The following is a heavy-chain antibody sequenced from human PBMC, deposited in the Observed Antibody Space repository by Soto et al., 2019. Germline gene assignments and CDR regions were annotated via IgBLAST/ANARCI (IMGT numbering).Heavy chain of an antibody. J-gene: IGHJ4*02. V-gene: IGHV1-3*01. CDR2: INAGNGNT. CDR3: ARSPGYCSGGSCLIRETFFDY. CDR1: GYTFTSYA. Sequence: GASVKVSCKASGYTFTSYAMHWVRQAPGQRLEWMGWINAGNGNTKYSQKFQGRVTITRDTSASTAYMELSSLRSEDTAVYYCARSPGYCSGGSCLIRETFFDYWGQGTLVTVSS. D-gene: IGHD2-15*01.